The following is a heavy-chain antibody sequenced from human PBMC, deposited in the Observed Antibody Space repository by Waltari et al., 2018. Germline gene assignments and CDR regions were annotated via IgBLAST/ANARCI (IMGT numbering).Heavy chain of an antibody. V-gene: IGHV4-39*01. CDR1: GGSISSSSYY. J-gene: IGHJ3*02. CDR3: ARSGSSDDAFDI. CDR2: IYYSGST. Sequence: QLQLQESGPGLVKPSETLSLTCTVSGGSISSSSYYWGWFRQPPGKGLEWIGSIYYSGSTYYNPSLKSRVTISVDTSKNQFSLKLSSVTAADTAVYYCARSGSSDDAFDIWGQGTMVTVSS. D-gene: IGHD1-26*01.